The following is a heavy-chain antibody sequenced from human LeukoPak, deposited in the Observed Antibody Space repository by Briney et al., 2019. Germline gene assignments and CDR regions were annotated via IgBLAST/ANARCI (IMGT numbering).Heavy chain of an antibody. D-gene: IGHD3-16*01. CDR3: AKGVRGGLTGGYFDY. CDR2: IWYDGSNK. CDR1: GFTFSSYG. J-gene: IGHJ4*02. V-gene: IGHV3-33*06. Sequence: PGRSLRLSCAASGFTFSSYGMHWVRQAPGKGLEWVAVIWYDGSNKYYADSVKDRFTISRDNSKNTLYLQMNSLRAEDTAVYYCAKGVRGGLTGGYFDYWGQGTLVTVSS.